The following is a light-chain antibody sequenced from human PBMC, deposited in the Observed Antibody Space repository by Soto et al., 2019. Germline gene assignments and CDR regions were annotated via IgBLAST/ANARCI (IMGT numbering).Light chain of an antibody. CDR1: SSNIGGNT. V-gene: IGLV1-44*01. CDR3: AAWDDSLNVWV. CDR2: SNN. Sequence: QLVLTQPPSASGTPGQRVTISCSGSSSNIGGNTVSWYQQLPGTAPKLLIYSNNQRPSGVPDRFSGSKSGTSASLAISGLQSEDEADYYCAAWDDSLNVWVFGGGTQLTVL. J-gene: IGLJ3*02.